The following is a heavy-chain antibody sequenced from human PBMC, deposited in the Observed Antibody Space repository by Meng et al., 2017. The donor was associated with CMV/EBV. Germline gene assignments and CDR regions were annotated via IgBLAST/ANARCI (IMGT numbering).Heavy chain of an antibody. V-gene: IGHV3-15*01. CDR2: IKSKTDGGTT. J-gene: IGHJ4*02. D-gene: IGHD6-13*01. Sequence: RVGLGGGWVKLGGSLRLSCAASGFTFSHAGMSWVRQAPGKGLEWVGRIKSKTDGGTTDYAAPVKGRFTISRDDSKNTLYPQMNSLKTEDTAVYYCGPYSSSWYEGYWGQGTLVTVSS. CDR3: GPYSSSWYEGY. CDR1: GFTFSHAG.